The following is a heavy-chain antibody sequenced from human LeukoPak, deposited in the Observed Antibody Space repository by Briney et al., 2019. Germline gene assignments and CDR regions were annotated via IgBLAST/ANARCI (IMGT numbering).Heavy chain of an antibody. V-gene: IGHV3-23*01. D-gene: IGHD6-13*01. Sequence: PGGSLRLSCAASGFTFSSYAMSWVRQAPGKGLEWVSAISASGTSTYYADSVKGRFTISRDNSKNTLYLQMNSLRAEDTALYYCAKHSGYSSSWINYWGQGTLVTVSS. CDR2: ISASGTST. CDR3: AKHSGYSSSWINY. J-gene: IGHJ4*02. CDR1: GFTFSSYA.